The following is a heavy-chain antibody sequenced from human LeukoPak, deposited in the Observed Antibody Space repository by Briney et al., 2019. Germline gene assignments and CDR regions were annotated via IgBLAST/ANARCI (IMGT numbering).Heavy chain of an antibody. D-gene: IGHD5-18*01. Sequence: GASVKVSCKASGFTFTDYYMHWVRQAPGQGLEWMGWINPNSGGTNYAQKFQGRVTMTRDTSISTAYMELSRLGSDDTAMYYCARGGPYLDTFDYWGQGTLVTVSS. J-gene: IGHJ4*02. CDR3: ARGGPYLDTFDY. CDR2: INPNSGGT. CDR1: GFTFTDYY. V-gene: IGHV1-2*02.